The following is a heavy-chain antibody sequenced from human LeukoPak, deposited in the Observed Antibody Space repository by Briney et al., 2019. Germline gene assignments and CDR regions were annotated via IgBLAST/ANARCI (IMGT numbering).Heavy chain of an antibody. CDR3: TRVFAGDEYSSSGY. CDR1: GFTFSRYY. Sequence: GGSLRLSCAASGFTFSRYYMHWVRQAPGKGLVWVSRINSDGSGTTYADSVKGRFTVSRDNAKNTLYLQMNSLRVEDTAMYYCTRVFAGDEYSSSGYWGQGTLVTVSS. V-gene: IGHV3-74*01. CDR2: INSDGSGT. J-gene: IGHJ4*02. D-gene: IGHD6-13*01.